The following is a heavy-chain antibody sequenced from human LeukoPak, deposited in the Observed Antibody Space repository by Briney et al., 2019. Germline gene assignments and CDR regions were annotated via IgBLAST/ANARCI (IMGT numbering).Heavy chain of an antibody. D-gene: IGHD3-22*01. CDR1: GFTFSSYW. CDR3: ARDFSGKYYYDSSGYLY. CDR2: IKQDGSEK. V-gene: IGHV3-7*01. Sequence: GGSLRLSCAASGFTFSSYWMSWVRQAPGKGLEWVANIKQDGSEKYYVDSVKGRFTISRDNAKNSLYLQMNSLRAEDTAVYYCARDFSGKYYYDSSGYLYWGRGTLVTVSS. J-gene: IGHJ4*02.